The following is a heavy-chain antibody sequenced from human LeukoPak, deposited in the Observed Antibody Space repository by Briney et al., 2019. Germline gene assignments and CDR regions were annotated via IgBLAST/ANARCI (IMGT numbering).Heavy chain of an antibody. CDR1: GYSFTTYW. D-gene: IGHD7-27*01. V-gene: IGHV5-51*01. J-gene: IGHJ4*02. Sequence: GESLKISCKASGYSFTTYWIGWVRQMPGKGLEWMGIIDPSDSETRYTPSFEGQVTISADKSLTTAYLQWNSLKASDTALYYCARQAAMGRSGDYWGQGTLVTVSS. CDR3: ARQAAMGRSGDY. CDR2: IDPSDSET.